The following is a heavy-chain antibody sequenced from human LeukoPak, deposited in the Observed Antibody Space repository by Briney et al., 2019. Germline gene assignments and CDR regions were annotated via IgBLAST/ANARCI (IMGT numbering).Heavy chain of an antibody. CDR1: GFTFDDYA. J-gene: IGHJ4*02. Sequence: GGSLRLSCAASGFTFDDYAMHWVRQAPGKGLEWVSGISWNSGTKGYADSVKGRFTISRDNSKNTLYLQMNSLRAEDTSVYYCARDKGRSGGYYFDYWGQGTLVTVSS. V-gene: IGHV3-9*01. CDR2: ISWNSGTK. CDR3: ARDKGRSGGYYFDY. D-gene: IGHD1-26*01.